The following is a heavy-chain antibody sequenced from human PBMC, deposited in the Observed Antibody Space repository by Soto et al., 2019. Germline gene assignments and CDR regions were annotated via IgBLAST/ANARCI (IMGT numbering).Heavy chain of an antibody. Sequence: QVQLVESGGGLVKPGGSLRLSCAASNVIFSDYYLSWIRQAPGKGLEWVSYISNSGTTVYYADSVKGRFTISRDNAKKSLYLQMNSLRAEDTAVYYCARDTLPTDFGLGWDVWGQGTTVTVSS. D-gene: IGHD4-17*01. CDR3: ARDTLPTDFGLGWDV. V-gene: IGHV3-11*01. CDR2: ISNSGTTV. J-gene: IGHJ6*02. CDR1: NVIFSDYY.